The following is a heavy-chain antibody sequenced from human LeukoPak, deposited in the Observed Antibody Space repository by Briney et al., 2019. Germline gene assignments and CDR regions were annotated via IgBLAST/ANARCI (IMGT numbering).Heavy chain of an antibody. J-gene: IGHJ4*02. Sequence: SETLSLTCTVSGGSISSYYWSWIRQPPGKGLEWIGYIYYSGSTNYNPSLKRRVTISVDTSKNQFSLKLSSVTAADTAVYYCARAPYYYDSSGYLDYWGQGTQVTVSS. D-gene: IGHD3-22*01. V-gene: IGHV4-59*01. CDR3: ARAPYYYDSSGYLDY. CDR1: GGSISSYY. CDR2: IYYSGST.